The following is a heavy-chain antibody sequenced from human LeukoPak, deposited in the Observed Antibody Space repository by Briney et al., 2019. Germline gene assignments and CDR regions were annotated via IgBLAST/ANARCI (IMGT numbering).Heavy chain of an antibody. CDR2: IWYDGSNK. V-gene: IGHV3-33*06. D-gene: IGHD3-22*01. CDR3: AKDERGYYDSSGFFGAIDY. CDR1: GFTFNRYA. Sequence: GRSLRLSCAASGFTFNRYAMHWVRQAPGKGLEWVAFIWYDGSNKYYADSVKGRFTVSRDNSKNTLYLQMNSLRAEDTAVYYCAKDERGYYDSSGFFGAIDYWGQGSLVSVSP. J-gene: IGHJ4*02.